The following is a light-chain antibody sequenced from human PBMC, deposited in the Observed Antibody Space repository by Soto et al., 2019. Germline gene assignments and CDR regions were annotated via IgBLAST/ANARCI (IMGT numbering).Light chain of an antibody. CDR2: DVS. J-gene: IGLJ2*01. V-gene: IGLV2-11*01. Sequence: QSALTQPRSVSGSPGQSVTISCTGTSSDIGYYNYVSWYQQHPGKAPKLLISDVSKRPSGVPDRFSGSKSGNTASLTISGLQAEDEADYYCCSYAGSYTVIFAGGTQLTVL. CDR3: CSYAGSYTVI. CDR1: SSDIGYYNY.